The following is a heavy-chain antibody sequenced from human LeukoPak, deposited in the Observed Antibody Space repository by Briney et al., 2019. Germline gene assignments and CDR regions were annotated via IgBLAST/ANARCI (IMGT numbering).Heavy chain of an antibody. CDR2: INHSGST. D-gene: IGHD4-17*01. J-gene: IGHJ4*02. V-gene: IGHV4-34*01. CDR3: ARLKATVSIHAYFDS. CDR1: GGSFSGYY. Sequence: SETLSLTCAVYGGSFSGYYWSWIRQPPGKGLEWIGEINHSGSTNYNPSLKSRVTISVDTSKNQFSLELSSVTAAGTAVYYCARLKATVSIHAYFDSWGQGTLVTVSS.